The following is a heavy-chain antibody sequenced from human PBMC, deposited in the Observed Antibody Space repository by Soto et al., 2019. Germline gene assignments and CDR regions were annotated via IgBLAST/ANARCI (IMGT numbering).Heavy chain of an antibody. D-gene: IGHD6-13*01. V-gene: IGHV3-33*01. CDR3: ARARIAGAGSLGGGTTLYYYYYGMDV. J-gene: IGHJ6*02. CDR1: GFTFSSYG. Sequence: QVQLVESGGGVVQPGRSLRLSCAASGFTFSSYGMHWVRQAPGKGLEWVAVIWYDGSNKYYADSVKGRFTISRDNSKNTLYLQKNSLRAEDKGVYYCARARIAGAGSLGGGTTLYYYYYGMDVWGQGTTVTVSS. CDR2: IWYDGSNK.